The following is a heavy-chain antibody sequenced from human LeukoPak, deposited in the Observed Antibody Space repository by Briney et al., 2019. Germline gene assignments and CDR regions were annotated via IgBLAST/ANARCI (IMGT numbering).Heavy chain of an antibody. J-gene: IGHJ6*03. CDR2: IKQDGSEK. CDR1: GFTFSNYW. V-gene: IGHV3-7*01. D-gene: IGHD3-10*01. CDR3: AREGIRRFGELSYYYYYYMDV. Sequence: GGSLRLSCAASGFTFSNYWMTWVRQAPGKGLEWVANIKQDGSEKYYVDSVKGRFTISRDNAKNSLYLQMNSLRAEDTAVYYCAREGIRRFGELSYYYYYYMDVWGKGTTVTISS.